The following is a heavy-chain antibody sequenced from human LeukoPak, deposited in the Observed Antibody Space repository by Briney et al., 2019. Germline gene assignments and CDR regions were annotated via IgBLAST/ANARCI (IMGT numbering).Heavy chain of an antibody. CDR2: MNPNSDNA. V-gene: IGHV1-8*01. D-gene: IGHD5-18*01. CDR1: GFTFTSHD. J-gene: IGHJ4*02. Sequence: ASVKVSCKASGFTFTSHDYNWVRQAPGQGLEWMGWMNPNSDNAGYAQKFQGRVTMTRNPSISTAYMELSSLRSEDTAVYYCARNVRDTGAFDYWGQGTLVTVSS. CDR3: ARNVRDTGAFDY.